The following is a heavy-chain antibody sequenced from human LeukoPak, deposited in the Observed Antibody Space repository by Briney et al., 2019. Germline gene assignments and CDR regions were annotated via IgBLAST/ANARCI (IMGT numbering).Heavy chain of an antibody. CDR3: AREGNTWLDP. V-gene: IGHV1-69*13. J-gene: IGHJ5*02. Sequence: ASVKVSCKASGGTFNTYVISWVRQAPGQGLEWMGGIIPMVDTANYAEKFQGRVTITADESTSTAYMELSSLTSEDTAVYYCAREGNTWLDPWGQGALVTVSS. CDR1: GGTFNTYV. CDR2: IIPMVDTA.